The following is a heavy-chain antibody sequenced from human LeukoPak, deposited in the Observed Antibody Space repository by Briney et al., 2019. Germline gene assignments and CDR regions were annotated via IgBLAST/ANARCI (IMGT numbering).Heavy chain of an antibody. CDR1: GFTFNSYA. V-gene: IGHV3-23*01. CDR3: AKTAGGIWFGELIYYFDY. CDR2: ISGSGGST. Sequence: SGGSLRLSCAASGFTFNSYAMSWVRQAPGKGLEWVSAISGSGGSTYYADSVKGRFTISRDNSKNTLYLQMNSLRAEDTAVYYCAKTAGGIWFGELIYYFDYWGQGTLVTVSS. J-gene: IGHJ4*02. D-gene: IGHD3-10*01.